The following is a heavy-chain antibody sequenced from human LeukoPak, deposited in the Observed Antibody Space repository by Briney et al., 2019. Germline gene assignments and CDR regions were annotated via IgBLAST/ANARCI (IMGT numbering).Heavy chain of an antibody. CDR3: ATTYRHFDY. J-gene: IGHJ4*02. D-gene: IGHD2-2*01. CDR2: VYPGDSVT. Sequence: PGESPKISCTGSGYSFTSYWIGWVRQMPGRGLEWMGIVYPGDSVTRYSPSFQGRVTISADRSINTAYLQWSSLRASDTAIYYCATTYRHFDYWGQGTLLTVSS. V-gene: IGHV5-51*01. CDR1: GYSFTSYW.